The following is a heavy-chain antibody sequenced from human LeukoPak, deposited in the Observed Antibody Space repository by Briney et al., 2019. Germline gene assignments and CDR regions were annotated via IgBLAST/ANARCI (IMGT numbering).Heavy chain of an antibody. CDR2: ISYDGRNK. CDR3: ARGAWRWEMATTQFDY. CDR1: GFTFSSYA. J-gene: IGHJ4*02. V-gene: IGHV3-30*04. Sequence: GSLRLSCAASGFTFSSYAIYWVRQAPGKGLEWVAVISYDGRNKNYADSVKGRFTLSRDNSKNTLYLQMNSLRAEDTAVYYCARGAWRWEMATTQFDYWGQGTLVTVSS. D-gene: IGHD5-24*01.